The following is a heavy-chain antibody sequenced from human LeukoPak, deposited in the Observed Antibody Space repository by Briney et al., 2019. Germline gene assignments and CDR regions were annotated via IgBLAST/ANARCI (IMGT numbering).Heavy chain of an antibody. CDR2: IYYSGST. CDR1: GGSISSYY. CDR3: ATNYGGNGYAFDI. J-gene: IGHJ3*02. Sequence: SETLSLTCTVSGGSISSYYWSWIRQPPGKGLEWIGYIYYSGSTNYNPSLKSRVTISVDTSKNQFSLKLSSVTAADTAAYYCATNYGGNGYAFDIWGQGTMVTVSS. D-gene: IGHD4-23*01. V-gene: IGHV4-59*12.